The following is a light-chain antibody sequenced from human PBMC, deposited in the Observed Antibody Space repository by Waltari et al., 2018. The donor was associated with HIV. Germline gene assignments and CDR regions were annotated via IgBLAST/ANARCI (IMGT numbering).Light chain of an antibody. CDR2: GAS. CDR1: QGITYSR. Sequence: DIVMTQSPATLSASPGERATLSCRASQGITYSRLAWYQQKTGQAPRLLSYGASTRATGIPARFSGRESGTEFTLTISSLHSEDFAIYFCQQYDQYPRTFGQGTKVETK. J-gene: IGKJ1*01. CDR3: QQYDQYPRT. V-gene: IGKV3D-15*01.